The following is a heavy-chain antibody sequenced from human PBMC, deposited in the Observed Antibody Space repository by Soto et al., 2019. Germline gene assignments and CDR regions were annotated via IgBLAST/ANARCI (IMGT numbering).Heavy chain of an antibody. V-gene: IGHV3-48*02. CDR1: GFTFSSYS. CDR3: ARAPRSRVATIVDY. CDR2: ISSSSSTI. Sequence: EVQLVVSGGGLVQPGGALRLSCAASGFTFSSYSMNWVRQAPGKGLEWVSYISSSSSTIYYADSVKGRFTISRDNAKNSPNVKMISLREEDTAVYYCARAPRSRVATIVDYWGQGTLVTVSS. J-gene: IGHJ4*02. D-gene: IGHD5-12*01.